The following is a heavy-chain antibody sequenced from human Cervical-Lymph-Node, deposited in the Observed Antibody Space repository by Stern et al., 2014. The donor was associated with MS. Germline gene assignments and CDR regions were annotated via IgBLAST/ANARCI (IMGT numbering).Heavy chain of an antibody. Sequence: QITLKESGPALVKPTQTLTLTCTFSGFSLSTSGMRVSWIRQPPGKALEWLARIDWDYDKFYSTSLKTMLTISKDTSKNQVVLTMTNMDPVDTATYYCARSPPYYEFWNDYYYFYYWGQGTLVAVSS. CDR3: ARSPPYYEFWNDYYYFYY. J-gene: IGHJ4*02. CDR2: IDWDYDK. D-gene: IGHD3-3*01. CDR1: GFSLSTSGMR. V-gene: IGHV2-70*04.